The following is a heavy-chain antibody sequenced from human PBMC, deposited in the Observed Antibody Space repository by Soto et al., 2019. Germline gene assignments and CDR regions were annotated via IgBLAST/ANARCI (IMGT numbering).Heavy chain of an antibody. J-gene: IGHJ4*02. V-gene: IGHV3-30*18. CDR1: GFTFSDYA. D-gene: IGHD6-19*01. CDR2: VSQYGRNT. CDR3: AKGGRQWLVTSDFNY. Sequence: VQLVESGGGVVQPGRSLRLSCAASGFTFSDYAMHWVRQAPGKGLEWVAVVSQYGRNTHYAASVKGRFPIPRDSSKNTVSLEMTSLRAEDTAVYYCAKGGRQWLVTSDFNYWGQGALVTVSS.